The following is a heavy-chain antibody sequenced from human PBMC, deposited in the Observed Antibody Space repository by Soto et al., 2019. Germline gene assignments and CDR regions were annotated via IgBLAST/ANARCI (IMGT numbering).Heavy chain of an antibody. CDR3: ARLTSHRETIGCLDA. CDR2: IIDRLTK. J-gene: IGHJ5*02. D-gene: IGHD2-2*01. CDR1: GFSFSNYN. Sequence: QPGGTLRLSCAASGFSFSNYNMNWVRQAPGKGLEWVSHIIDRLTKHYADLVQGRFTISRDNAKNSLYLEMTDLRDADTAVFYCARLTSHRETIGCLDAWGQGAMVTVSS. V-gene: IGHV3-48*02.